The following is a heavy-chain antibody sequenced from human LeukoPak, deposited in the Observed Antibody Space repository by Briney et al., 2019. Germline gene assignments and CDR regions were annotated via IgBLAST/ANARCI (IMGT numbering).Heavy chain of an antibody. J-gene: IGHJ4*02. CDR3: AKGGDRRGFDY. D-gene: IGHD1-14*01. V-gene: IGHV4-31*03. CDR1: GGSLSDGGYY. Sequence: PSETLSLTCTVSGGSLSDGGYYWSWIRQHPGNGLEWIGYIYDSGTAYYSPALQSRVTISVDTSDNKYSLKLTSLTAADTAVYYCAKGGDRRGFDYWGQGTLVTVSS. CDR2: IYDSGTA.